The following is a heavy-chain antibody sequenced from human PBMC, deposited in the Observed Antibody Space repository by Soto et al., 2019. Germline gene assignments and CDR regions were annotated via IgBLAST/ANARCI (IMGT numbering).Heavy chain of an antibody. V-gene: IGHV3-7*01. J-gene: IGHJ6*02. CDR1: GFTFSSYW. D-gene: IGHD6-13*01. CDR2: IKQDGSEK. Sequence: GGSLRLSCAASGFTFSSYWMSWVRQAPGKGLEWVANIKQDGSEKYYVDSVKGRFTISRDNAKNSLYLQMNSLRAEDTAVYYCATAGTARFHYYYGMEVWGQGTTVTVSS. CDR3: ATAGTARFHYYYGMEV.